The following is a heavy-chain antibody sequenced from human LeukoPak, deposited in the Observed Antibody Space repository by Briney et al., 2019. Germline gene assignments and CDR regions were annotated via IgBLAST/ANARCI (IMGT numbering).Heavy chain of an antibody. J-gene: IGHJ6*02. CDR2: ISSSGSTI. CDR3: ASPTYYYGMDV. V-gene: IGHV3-11*01. CDR1: GFPFSDYY. Sequence: GSLRLSCAASGFPFSDYYMSWIRQAPGKGLEWVSYISSSGSTIYYADSVKGRFTISRDNAKNSLYLQMNSLRAEDTAVYYCASPTYYYGMDVWGQGTTVTVSS.